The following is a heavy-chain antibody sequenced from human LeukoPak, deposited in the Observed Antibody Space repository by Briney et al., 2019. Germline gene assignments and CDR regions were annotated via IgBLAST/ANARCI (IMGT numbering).Heavy chain of an antibody. Sequence: GGSLRLSCEASGFTFGNYAMSWVRQAPGKGLEWVSAISGSGGSTYYADSVKGRFTISRDNSKNTLYLQMNSLRAEDTAVYYCAKVKRGESSFDYWGQGTLVTVSS. J-gene: IGHJ4*02. CDR3: AKVKRGESSFDY. CDR1: GFTFGNYA. CDR2: ISGSGGST. V-gene: IGHV3-23*01. D-gene: IGHD3-16*01.